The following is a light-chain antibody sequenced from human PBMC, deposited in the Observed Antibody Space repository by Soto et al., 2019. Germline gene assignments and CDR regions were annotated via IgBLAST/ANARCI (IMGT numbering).Light chain of an antibody. CDR3: EAWDNSLNGHV. Sequence: QSALAQPPSVSGTPGQRVTISCSGSSSNIGKNTVSWYQQLPGAAPKPLISTDNQRPSGVPDRFSGSKSGTSASLAISGLQSEDEADYYCEAWDNSLNGHVFGTGTKVTVL. CDR1: SSNIGKNT. J-gene: IGLJ1*01. CDR2: TDN. V-gene: IGLV1-44*01.